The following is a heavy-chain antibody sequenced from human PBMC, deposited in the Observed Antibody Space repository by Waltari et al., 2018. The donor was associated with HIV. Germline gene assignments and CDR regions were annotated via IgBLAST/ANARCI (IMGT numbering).Heavy chain of an antibody. D-gene: IGHD2-2*01. CDR2: MNPRSGDT. Sequence: QVQLVQSGAEVKKPGASVKVSCKASGYTFTSYDINWVRQATGQGLKWMGWMNPRSGDTGETKKIQGRVTMTRNTSISTAYMELSSPRSEDTAVYYCARLGYCSSTSCYYDYYYGMDVWGQGTTVTVSS. V-gene: IGHV1-8*01. CDR3: ARLGYCSSTSCYYDYYYGMDV. J-gene: IGHJ6*02. CDR1: GYTFTSYD.